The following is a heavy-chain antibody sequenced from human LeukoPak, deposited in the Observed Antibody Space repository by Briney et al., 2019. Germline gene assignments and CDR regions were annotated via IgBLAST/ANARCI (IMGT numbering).Heavy chain of an antibody. V-gene: IGHV3-9*01. CDR3: AKETKVGENLYYFDY. CDR1: GFKFA. J-gene: IGHJ4*02. Sequence: PGRSLRLSCVASGFKFAMHWVRQAPGKGLEWVSGLSWHSGSMGYADSVKGRFIISRDNAKNSLYLEMNSLRPEDSALYYCAKETKVGENLYYFDYWGRGTLVTVSS. CDR2: LSWHSGSM. D-gene: IGHD1-26*01.